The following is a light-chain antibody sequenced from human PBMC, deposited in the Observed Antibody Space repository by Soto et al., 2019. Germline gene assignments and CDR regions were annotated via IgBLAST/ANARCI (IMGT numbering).Light chain of an antibody. Sequence: EILLTQSPGTLSLSPGERATLSCRASQSISSNYLAWYQQKPGQAPRLLIYGASSRATGIPDRFSGGGSGTHFTLTISRLEPEDFAVYYCQQYGSSPWTFGQGTKVEIK. CDR1: QSISSNY. J-gene: IGKJ1*01. CDR2: GAS. CDR3: QQYGSSPWT. V-gene: IGKV3-20*01.